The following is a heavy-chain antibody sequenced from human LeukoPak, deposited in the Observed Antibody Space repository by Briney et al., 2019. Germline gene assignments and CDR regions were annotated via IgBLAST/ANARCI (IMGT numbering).Heavy chain of an antibody. CDR1: GGSISSSSFY. V-gene: IGHV4-39*01. J-gene: IGHJ4*02. CDR3: ARHVAAAGDRIDY. CDR2: IYYSGST. D-gene: IGHD6-13*01. Sequence: ETLSLTCTVSGGSISSSSFYWGWIRQPPGKGLEWIGYIYYSGSTYYNPSLKSRVTISVDTSKNQFSLKLSSVTAADTAVYYCARHVAAAGDRIDYWGQGTLVTVSS.